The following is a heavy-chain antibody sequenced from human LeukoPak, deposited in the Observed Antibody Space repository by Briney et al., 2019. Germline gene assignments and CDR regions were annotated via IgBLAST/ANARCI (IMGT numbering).Heavy chain of an antibody. Sequence: GASVKVSCKASGYTFTSYGISWVRQAPGQGLEWMGKINPSGGSTTYAQKFQDRVTLTRDTSTTTVYMELSSLTSEDTAVYYCARDMSNRWYFDFWGQGLLVTVSS. V-gene: IGHV1-46*01. D-gene: IGHD2-15*01. CDR3: ARDMSNRWYFDF. CDR1: GYTFTSYG. CDR2: INPSGGST. J-gene: IGHJ4*02.